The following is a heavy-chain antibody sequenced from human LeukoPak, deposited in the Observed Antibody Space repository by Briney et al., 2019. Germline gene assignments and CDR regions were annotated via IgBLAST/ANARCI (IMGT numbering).Heavy chain of an antibody. Sequence: GGSLRLSCAAAGFTFSSYAMSWVRQAPGKGLEWVSVINKSGGSIYNADSVEGRFTISRDNSKNTLYLEMNSLRAEDTAVYYCAKVGPVDGMQSWGQGTLVTVSS. D-gene: IGHD6-13*01. CDR2: INKSGGSI. CDR3: AKVGPVDGMQS. J-gene: IGHJ5*02. V-gene: IGHV3-23*01. CDR1: GFTFSSYA.